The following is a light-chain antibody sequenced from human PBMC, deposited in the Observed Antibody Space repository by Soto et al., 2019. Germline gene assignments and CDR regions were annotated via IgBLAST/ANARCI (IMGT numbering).Light chain of an antibody. J-gene: IGLJ2*01. CDR3: SSFAGNNNVV. CDR2: EVS. CDR1: SSDVGGYHY. Sequence: QSALTQPPSASGSPGQSVTISCTGTSSDVGGYHYVSWYQQHPGKAPKLMISEVSKRPSGVPDRFSGSKSGNTASLTVSGLQAEDESDYYCSSFAGNNNVVFGGGTQLTVL. V-gene: IGLV2-8*01.